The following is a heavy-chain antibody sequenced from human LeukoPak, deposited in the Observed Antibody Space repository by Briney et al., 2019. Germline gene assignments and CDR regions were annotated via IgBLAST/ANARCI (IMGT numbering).Heavy chain of an antibody. CDR1: GDSVSSNGAA. CDR3: ARLVSSGYYYAVNWFDP. D-gene: IGHD3-22*01. CDR2: TYYRSKWYN. V-gene: IGHV6-1*01. J-gene: IGHJ5*02. Sequence: SQTLSLTCAISGDSVSSNGAAWNWIRQSPSRGLEWLGRTYYRSKWYNDYAVSVKSRITINPDTSKNQFSLQLNSVTPEDTAVYYCARLVSSGYYYAVNWFDPWGQGTLVTVSS.